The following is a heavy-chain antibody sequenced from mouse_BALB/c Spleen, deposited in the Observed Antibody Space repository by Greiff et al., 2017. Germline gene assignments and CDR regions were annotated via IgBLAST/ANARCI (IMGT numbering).Heavy chain of an antibody. CDR2: ISSGSSTI. Sequence: EVQLVESGGGLVQPGGSRKLSCAASGFTFSSFGMHWVRQAPEKGLEWVAYISSGSSTIYYADTVKGRFTISRDNPKNTLFLQMTSLRSEDTAMYYCARWYGNYAMDYWGQGTSVTVSS. CDR1: GFTFSSFG. J-gene: IGHJ4*01. D-gene: IGHD2-10*02. CDR3: ARWYGNYAMDY. V-gene: IGHV5-17*02.